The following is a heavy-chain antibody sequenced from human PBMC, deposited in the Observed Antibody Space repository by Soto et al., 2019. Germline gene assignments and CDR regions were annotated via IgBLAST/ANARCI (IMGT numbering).Heavy chain of an antibody. CDR3: AKDLYVQPPSGWFDP. J-gene: IGHJ5*02. D-gene: IGHD1-26*01. CDR2: ITGRGDST. CDR1: GFPFSDHA. V-gene: IGHV3-23*01. Sequence: PGGSLRLSCAASGFPFSDHAMHWVRQTPGKGLEWVSAITGRGDSTYYADSVKGRFTISRDNSKNTLYLQMMSLRAEDTAVYYCAKDLYVQPPSGWFDPWGQGTVVTV.